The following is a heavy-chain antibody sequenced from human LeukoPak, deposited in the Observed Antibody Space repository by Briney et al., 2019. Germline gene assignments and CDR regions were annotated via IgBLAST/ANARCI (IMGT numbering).Heavy chain of an antibody. CDR2: IYGSGTT. CDR3: ARTNNGNSHFDY. Sequence: SETLSLTCTVSGGSISSYYWSWIRQPAGKGLEWIGRIYGSGTTNYNPSLKSRVTMSVDTSKNQFSLRLSSMTAADTAVYYCARTNNGNSHFDYWGQGTLVTVSS. D-gene: IGHD4-23*01. V-gene: IGHV4-4*07. J-gene: IGHJ4*02. CDR1: GGSISSYY.